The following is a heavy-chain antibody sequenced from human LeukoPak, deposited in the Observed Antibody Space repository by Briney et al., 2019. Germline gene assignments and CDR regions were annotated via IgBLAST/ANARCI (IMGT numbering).Heavy chain of an antibody. D-gene: IGHD1-26*01. CDR1: GFTFSSYE. V-gene: IGHV3-48*03. Sequence: PGGSERLFCAASGFTFSSYEMNWVRQAPGKGLEWISYISSSNTMYYADSVKGRFTISRDNAKNSLYLQMNSLRVEDTAVYYCARDWSYYFDYWGQGSLGPVSS. J-gene: IGHJ4*03. CDR3: ARDWSYYFDY. CDR2: ISSSNTM.